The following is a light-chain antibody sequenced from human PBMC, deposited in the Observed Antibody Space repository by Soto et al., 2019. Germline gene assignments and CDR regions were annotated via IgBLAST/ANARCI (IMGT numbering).Light chain of an antibody. V-gene: IGKV3-11*01. Sequence: EIVLTQSPATLSLSPGERATLSCRASQSVSSYLAWYQQKPGQAPRLLIYDASNRATGIPARFSGSGSGTDFTLTISSLEPDDFGVYYCQQRSRWPTFGPGTKVDIK. CDR3: QQRSRWPT. J-gene: IGKJ3*01. CDR1: QSVSSY. CDR2: DAS.